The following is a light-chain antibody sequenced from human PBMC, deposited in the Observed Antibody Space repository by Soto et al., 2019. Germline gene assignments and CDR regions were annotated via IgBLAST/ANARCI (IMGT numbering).Light chain of an antibody. CDR3: QQYNKWPLT. CDR2: GAS. Sequence: ERVLTQLVARLSVPPAAQAPLSFRASQSVSSNLAWYQQKPGQAPRLLIYGASTRDTGIPARFSGSGSGTEFTLTISSLQSEDFAVYYCQQYNKWPLTFGRGTKVDIK. J-gene: IGKJ4*01. V-gene: IGKV3-15*01. CDR1: QSVSSN.